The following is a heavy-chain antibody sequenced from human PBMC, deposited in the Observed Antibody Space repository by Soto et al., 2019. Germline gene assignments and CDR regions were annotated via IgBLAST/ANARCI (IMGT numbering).Heavy chain of an antibody. V-gene: IGHV3-23*01. CDR3: AKDQHRTEKRTRGAFDI. CDR2: ISGSGGST. Sequence: GGSLRLSCAASGFTFSSYAMSWVRQAPGKGLEWVSAISGSGGSTYYADSVKGRFTISRDNSKNTLYLQMNSLRAEDTAVYYCAKDQHRTEKRTRGAFDIWGQGTMVTVSS. J-gene: IGHJ3*02. CDR1: GFTFSSYA.